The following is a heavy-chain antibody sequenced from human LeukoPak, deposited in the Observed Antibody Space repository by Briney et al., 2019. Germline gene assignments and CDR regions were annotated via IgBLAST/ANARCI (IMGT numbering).Heavy chain of an antibody. V-gene: IGHV1-69*05. Sequence: SVKVSCKASGGTFSSYAISWVRQAPGQGLEWMGRIIPIFGTANYAQKFQGRVTITTDESTSTAYMGLSSLRSEDTAVYYCASGRRGYYDSSGYYYPYYFDYWGQGTLVTVSS. CDR2: IIPIFGTA. J-gene: IGHJ4*02. D-gene: IGHD3-22*01. CDR3: ASGRRGYYDSSGYYYPYYFDY. CDR1: GGTFSSYA.